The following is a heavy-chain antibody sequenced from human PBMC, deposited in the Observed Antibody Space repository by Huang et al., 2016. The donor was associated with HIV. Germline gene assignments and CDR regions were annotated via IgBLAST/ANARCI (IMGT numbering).Heavy chain of an antibody. V-gene: IGHV5-51*03. CDR1: GFSFTSYW. Sequence: EVQLVQSGVAVKKPGESLKISCKGSGFSFTSYWIGWVRLMPGKGLEWMGSIVPGNVKTFYRQGFQGQVTISADKYTRTAYLQWRSLKASDSAIDYGAIHDSNDFTFDDWGQGTLVAVSS. J-gene: IGHJ4*02. D-gene: IGHD5-18*01. CDR3: AIHDSNDFTFDD. CDR2: IVPGNVKT.